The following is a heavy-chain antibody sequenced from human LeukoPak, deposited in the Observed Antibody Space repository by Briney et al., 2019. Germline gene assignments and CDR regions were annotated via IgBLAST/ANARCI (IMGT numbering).Heavy chain of an antibody. CDR2: ISGRSDNT. Sequence: GGSLRLSCAASGFIFSNYAMYWVRRAPGKGLEWVSAISGRSDNTYYADSVKGRFTLSRDSSKNTLYLQMNSLRADDTAVYYCAKWGDYDVLTGYYVSDFWGQGTLVTVSS. CDR1: GFIFSNYA. V-gene: IGHV3-23*01. J-gene: IGHJ4*02. D-gene: IGHD3-9*01. CDR3: AKWGDYDVLTGYYVSDF.